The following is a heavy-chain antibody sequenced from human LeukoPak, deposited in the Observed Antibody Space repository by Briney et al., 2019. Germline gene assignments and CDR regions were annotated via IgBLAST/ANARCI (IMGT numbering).Heavy chain of an antibody. D-gene: IGHD6-19*01. Sequence: ASVKVSCKASGGTFSSYAISWVRQAPGQGLEWMGGIIPIFGTANYAQKFQGRVTITTDESTSTAYMELSSLRSEDTAVYYCARAGPVIAVAPYYFDYWGQGTLVTVSS. V-gene: IGHV1-69*05. CDR1: GGTFSSYA. CDR3: ARAGPVIAVAPYYFDY. CDR2: IIPIFGTA. J-gene: IGHJ4*02.